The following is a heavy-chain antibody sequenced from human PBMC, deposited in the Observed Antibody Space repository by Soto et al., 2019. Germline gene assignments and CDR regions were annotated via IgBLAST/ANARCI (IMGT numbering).Heavy chain of an antibody. Sequence: GSLRLSCAASGFIFSNYAMSWVRQAPGRGLEWVSAISGSGATTYYPDSVKGRFTISRDNSKNTLYLQMNNLRADDAAVYYCTKGGIPRRYNIPKVDFDYWGQGSLVTVSS. CDR1: GFIFSNYA. D-gene: IGHD1-1*01. J-gene: IGHJ4*02. CDR2: ISGSGATT. CDR3: TKGGIPRRYNIPKVDFDY. V-gene: IGHV3-23*01.